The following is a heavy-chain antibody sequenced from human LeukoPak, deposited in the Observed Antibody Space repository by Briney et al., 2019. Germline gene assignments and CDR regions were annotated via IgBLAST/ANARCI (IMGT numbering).Heavy chain of an antibody. CDR1: GFTFSGSA. Sequence: GGSLRLSCAASGFTFSGSAMHWVRQASGKGLEWVGRIRSKANSYATAYAASVKGRFTISRDDSNNTAYLHMNSLRSDDTALYYCTFIAPSGTISDYWGQGALVTVSS. CDR3: TFIAPSGTISDY. J-gene: IGHJ4*02. V-gene: IGHV3-73*01. D-gene: IGHD6-13*01. CDR2: IRSKANSYAT.